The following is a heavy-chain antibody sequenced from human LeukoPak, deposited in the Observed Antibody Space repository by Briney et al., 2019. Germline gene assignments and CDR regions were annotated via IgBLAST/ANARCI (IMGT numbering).Heavy chain of an antibody. Sequence: SETLSLTCAVYGGSFSGYYWSWIRQPPGKGLEWIGEINHSGSTNYNPPLKSRVTISVDTSKNQFSLKLSSVTAADTAVYYCARGRTTWIQLWPTSGDFDYWGQGTLVTVSS. CDR3: ARGRTTWIQLWPTSGDFDY. CDR1: GGSFSGYY. V-gene: IGHV4-34*01. J-gene: IGHJ4*02. CDR2: INHSGST. D-gene: IGHD5-18*01.